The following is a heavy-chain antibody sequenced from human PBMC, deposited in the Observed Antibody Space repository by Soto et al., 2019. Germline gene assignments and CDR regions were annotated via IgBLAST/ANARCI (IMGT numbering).Heavy chain of an antibody. V-gene: IGHV3-23*04. Sequence: EVHLVESGGRLVQRGGSLRLSCSGSGFIFGDHVMDWVRQAPGKGLEWVAGISGSGNSPFFRDSVKGRFTISRDNSKNTVYLEMNNLRDEDPAMYFCARGTHSYSGSHELDAWGLGTLVSVSS. CDR1: GFIFGDHV. CDR3: ARGTHSYSGSHELDA. CDR2: ISGSGNSP. J-gene: IGHJ5*02. D-gene: IGHD1-26*01.